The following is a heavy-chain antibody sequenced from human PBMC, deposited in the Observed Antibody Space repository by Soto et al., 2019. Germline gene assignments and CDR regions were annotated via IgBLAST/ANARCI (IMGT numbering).Heavy chain of an antibody. CDR1: GYTFTSYG. CDR2: ISAYNGNT. D-gene: IGHD3-22*01. J-gene: IGHJ3*02. V-gene: IGHV1-18*01. Sequence: QVQLVQSGAEVKKPGASVKVSCKASGYTFTSYGISWVRQAPGQGLEWMGWISAYNGNTNYAQKLQGRVTMTTDTSTSTAYMEQMSLRSVDTAVYYCHITMRRCLGWGAYDIWGQGTMVTVSS. CDR3: HITMRRCLGWGAYDI.